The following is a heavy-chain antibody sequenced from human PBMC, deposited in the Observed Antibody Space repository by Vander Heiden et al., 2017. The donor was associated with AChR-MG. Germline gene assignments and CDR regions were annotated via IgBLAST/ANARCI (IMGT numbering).Heavy chain of an antibody. D-gene: IGHD6-13*01. V-gene: IGHV3-23*01. J-gene: IGHJ4*02. Sequence: EVQLLESGGGLVQPGGSLRLSCPASGFPFSRYAMSWVRQAPGKGLEWVSAIGGSGGSTYYADSVKGRFTISRDNSKNTLYLQMNSLRAEDTAVYYCAKWGLSVGIAAAGDYWGQGTLVTVSS. CDR3: AKWGLSVGIAAAGDY. CDR2: IGGSGGST. CDR1: GFPFSRYA.